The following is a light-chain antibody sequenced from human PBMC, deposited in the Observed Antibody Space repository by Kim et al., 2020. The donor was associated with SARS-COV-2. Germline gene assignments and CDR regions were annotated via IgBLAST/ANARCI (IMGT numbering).Light chain of an antibody. CDR1: QSVSSN. V-gene: IGKV3-15*01. CDR3: QQYNNWPPLT. J-gene: IGKJ4*01. Sequence: SPGERATLSCRASQSVSSNLAWYQQKPGQAPRLLIYGASTRATGIPARFSGSVSGTEFTLTISSLQSEDFAVYYCQQYNNWPPLTFGGGTKVDIK. CDR2: GAS.